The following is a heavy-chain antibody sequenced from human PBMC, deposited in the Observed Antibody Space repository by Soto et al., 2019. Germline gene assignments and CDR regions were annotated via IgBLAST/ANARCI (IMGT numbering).Heavy chain of an antibody. Sequence: QVQLVQSGAEVKKPGASVKVSCKASGYTFTSYDINWVRQATGQGLEWMGWMNPNSGNTGNAQKVQGRVTMTRNTSISTAYIDLSSLRSEDTAVYYCAAEKTSYGMDVWGQGATVTVSS. J-gene: IGHJ6*02. V-gene: IGHV1-8*01. CDR1: GYTFTSYD. CDR3: AAEKTSYGMDV. CDR2: MNPNSGNT.